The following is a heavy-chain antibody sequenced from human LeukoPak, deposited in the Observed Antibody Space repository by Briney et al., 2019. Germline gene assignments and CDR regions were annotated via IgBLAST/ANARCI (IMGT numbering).Heavy chain of an antibody. D-gene: IGHD6-19*01. CDR3: ARGGGSGWTDY. J-gene: IGHJ4*02. Sequence: ASETLSLTCTVSRGSISNYYWSWIRQPPGKGLEWIGEINHSGSTNYNPSLKSRVTISVDTSKNQFSLKLSFVTAADTALYYCARGGGSGWTDYWGQGTLVTVSS. CDR1: RGSISNYY. CDR2: INHSGST. V-gene: IGHV4-34*01.